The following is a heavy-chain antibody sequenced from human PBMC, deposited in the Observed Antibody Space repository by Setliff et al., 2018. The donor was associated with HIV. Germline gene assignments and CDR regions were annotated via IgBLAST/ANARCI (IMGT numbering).Heavy chain of an antibody. D-gene: IGHD1-1*01. CDR3: ARQLSNSLDY. V-gene: IGHV3-30*19. Sequence: PGGSLRLSCAASGFTFSGYGMHWVRQAPGKGLDWVAFISYDGSNKYYADSVKGRFTISRDNSKNTVYLQMDSLRADDTAVYFCARQLSNSLDYWGQGTLVTVSS. J-gene: IGHJ4*02. CDR1: GFTFSGYG. CDR2: ISYDGSNK.